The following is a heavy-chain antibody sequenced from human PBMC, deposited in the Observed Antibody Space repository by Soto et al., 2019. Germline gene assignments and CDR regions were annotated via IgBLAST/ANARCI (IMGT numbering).Heavy chain of an antibody. CDR2: IYSAGNT. Sequence: AGSVRHSCSPSGFTVSNNYMSRIRQAPGRGPEWVSVIYSAGNTYYAGSVKGRFTISRDNSTNTLNLQMNSLRAEDTAVYYCARDPGNLRGYSYAPNWFDPWGQGT. J-gene: IGHJ5*02. CDR1: GFTVSNNY. V-gene: IGHV3-66*01. D-gene: IGHD5-18*01. CDR3: ARDPGNLRGYSYAPNWFDP.